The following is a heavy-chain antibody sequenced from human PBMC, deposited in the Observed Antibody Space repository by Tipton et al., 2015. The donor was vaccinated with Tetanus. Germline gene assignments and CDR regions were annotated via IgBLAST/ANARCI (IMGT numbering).Heavy chain of an antibody. V-gene: IGHV3-21*01. D-gene: IGHD2-15*01. Sequence: SLRLSCAASGFTFSRYSMNWVRQAPGRGLEWVSSISSSSSYIYYADTVQGRFTISRDNAKNSLYLQMNSLRVTDRAVYVCAGAHTPNNEGSGGSGAGFDYWGRGTLVTVSS. CDR1: GFTFSRYS. CDR3: AGAHTPNNEGSGGSGAGFDY. J-gene: IGHJ4*02. CDR2: ISSSSSYI.